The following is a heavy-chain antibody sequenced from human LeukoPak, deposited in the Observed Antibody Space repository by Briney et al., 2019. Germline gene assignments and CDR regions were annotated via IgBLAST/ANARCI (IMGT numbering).Heavy chain of an antibody. CDR3: ARGVGPTTAQSTFDY. CDR2: INHSGST. Sequence: SETLSLTCAVYGGSFSGYYWNWIRQPPGKGLEWIGEINHSGSTNYNPSLKSRVTISVDTSKNQFSLRLSSVTAADTAVYYCARGVGPTTAQSTFDYWGQGALVTVSS. J-gene: IGHJ4*02. V-gene: IGHV4-34*01. D-gene: IGHD1-26*01. CDR1: GGSFSGYY.